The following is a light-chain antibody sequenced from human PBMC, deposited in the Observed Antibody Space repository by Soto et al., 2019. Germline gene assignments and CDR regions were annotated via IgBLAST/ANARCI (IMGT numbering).Light chain of an antibody. CDR3: HQYGTSPAHS. CDR2: AAS. J-gene: IGKJ2*03. Sequence: EIVLTQSPGTLSLSPGERATLSCRASQSVSSNYLAWYQQKPGQAPRLLIYAASSRSTGIPDRFSGSGSGTDFTLTSSRLEPEDFAVYYCHQYGTSPAHSFGQGTKLEVK. V-gene: IGKV3-20*01. CDR1: QSVSSNY.